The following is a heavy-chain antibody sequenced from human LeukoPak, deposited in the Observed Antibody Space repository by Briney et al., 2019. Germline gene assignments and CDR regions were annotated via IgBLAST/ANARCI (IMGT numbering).Heavy chain of an antibody. CDR3: ARDRPDDYVWGSYRYIDY. CDR1: GFTFSIYG. J-gene: IGHJ4*02. D-gene: IGHD3-16*02. CDR2: IWYDGSNK. V-gene: IGHV3-33*01. Sequence: GRSLRLSCAASGFTFSIYGMHWVRQAPGRGREWVAVIWYDGSNKYYTDSVKGRFTISRDNSKNTLYLQMNSLRAEDTAVYYCARDRPDDYVWGSYRYIDYWGQGTLVTVSS.